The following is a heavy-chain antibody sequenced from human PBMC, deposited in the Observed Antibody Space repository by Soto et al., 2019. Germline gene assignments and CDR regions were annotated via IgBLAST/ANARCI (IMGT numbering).Heavy chain of an antibody. D-gene: IGHD2-2*03. CDR3: AKTHLDIVVVPAAPNPYMDV. V-gene: IGHV3-23*01. CDR1: GFTFSSYA. J-gene: IGHJ6*03. Sequence: GGSLRLSCAASGFTFSSYAMSWVRQAPGKGLEWVSAISGSGGSTYYADSVKGRFTISRDNSKNTLYLQMNSLRAEDTAVYYCAKTHLDIVVVPAAPNPYMDVWGKGTTVTVSS. CDR2: ISGSGGST.